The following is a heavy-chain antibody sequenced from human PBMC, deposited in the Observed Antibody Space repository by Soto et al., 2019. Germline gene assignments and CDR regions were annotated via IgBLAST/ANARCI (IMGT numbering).Heavy chain of an antibody. J-gene: IGHJ3*02. V-gene: IGHV4-30-2*01. CDR2: IYHSGST. CDR1: GGSISSGGYS. CDR3: ASTLSITMVRGVYFRTDAFDI. Sequence: QLQLQESGSGLLKPSQTLSLTCAVSGGSISSGGYSWSWIRQPPGQGLEWIGYIYHSGSTYYSPSLKGRVALSVDRSKNQFSMKLRSVTAAETAVYYCASTLSITMVRGVYFRTDAFDIWGQGTMVTVSS. D-gene: IGHD3-10*01.